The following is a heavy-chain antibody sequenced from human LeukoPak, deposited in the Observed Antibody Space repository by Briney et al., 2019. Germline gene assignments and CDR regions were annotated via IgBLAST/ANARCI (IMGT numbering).Heavy chain of an antibody. V-gene: IGHV4-39*01. CDR1: GGSISRSSYY. CDR2: LYYSGNT. Sequence: PSETLSLTCSVSGGSISRSSYYWGWIRQPPGKGLEWIGSLYYSGNTYHNPSLKSRVTISVDTSKNQFSLKLSSVTAADTAVYYCARQDVEMATAVYWGQGTLVTVSS. J-gene: IGHJ4*02. D-gene: IGHD5-24*01. CDR3: ARQDVEMATAVY.